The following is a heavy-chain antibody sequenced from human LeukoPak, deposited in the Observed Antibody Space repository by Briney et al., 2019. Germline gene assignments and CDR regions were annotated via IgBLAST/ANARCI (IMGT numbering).Heavy chain of an antibody. CDR3: AGTNYYDSSDAFDI. Sequence: SETLSLTCTVSGGSISSGGYYWSSIRQHPGQGLEWIGYIYYSGSTYYNPSLKSRVTIPVDTSKNQFSLKLSSVTAADTAVYYCAGTNYYDSSDAFDIWGQGTMVTVSS. V-gene: IGHV4-31*03. CDR1: GGSISSGGYY. D-gene: IGHD3-22*01. J-gene: IGHJ3*02. CDR2: IYYSGST.